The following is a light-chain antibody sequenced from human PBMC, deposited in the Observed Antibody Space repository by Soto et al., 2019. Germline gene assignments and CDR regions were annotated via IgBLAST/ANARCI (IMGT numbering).Light chain of an antibody. CDR3: QQYDGPPPLT. CDR1: QGVRSER. Sequence: EIVLTQSPDTLSSSPGERATLSCRASQGVRSERLAWYQQKPGQATRLLIFDASTRSSGTPERFSGSGSGRDFTLTITSLEPEDFSFYYCQQYDGPPPLTFGLGTRLEIK. V-gene: IGKV3-20*01. CDR2: DAS. J-gene: IGKJ5*01.